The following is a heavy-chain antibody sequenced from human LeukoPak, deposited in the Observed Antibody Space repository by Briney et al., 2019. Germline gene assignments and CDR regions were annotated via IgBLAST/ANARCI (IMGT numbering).Heavy chain of an antibody. CDR2: IYSGGST. Sequence: GGSLRLSGAASGFTVSSNYMSWVRQAPGKGLEGVSVIYSGGSTYYADSVKGRFTISRDNSKNTLYLQMNSLRAEDTAVYYCARDRGYSYGYDYWGQGTLVTVSS. D-gene: IGHD5-18*01. V-gene: IGHV3-66*01. CDR1: GFTVSSNY. J-gene: IGHJ4*02. CDR3: ARDRGYSYGYDY.